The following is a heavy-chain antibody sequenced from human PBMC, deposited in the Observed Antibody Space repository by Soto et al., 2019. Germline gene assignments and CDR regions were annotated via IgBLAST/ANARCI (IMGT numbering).Heavy chain of an antibody. V-gene: IGHV4-4*07. D-gene: IGHD6-13*01. CDR1: GASMNSYH. CDR2: IHSSGIT. Sequence: PSETLSLTCTVSGASMNSYHFSWIRQPAWKGLEWIGHIHSSGITNYNPSLKSRVTMSVDTSKNQFSLSLMSLTAADTAVYYCARDQGVAAAGITWFDLLGQRFLLPGSP. J-gene: IGHJ5*02. CDR3: ARDQGVAAAGITWFDL.